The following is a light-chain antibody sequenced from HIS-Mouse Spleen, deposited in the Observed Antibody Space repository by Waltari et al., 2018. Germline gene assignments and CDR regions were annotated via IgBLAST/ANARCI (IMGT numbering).Light chain of an antibody. V-gene: IGLV3-25*03. CDR2: KDC. Sequence: SYELTQPPSVSVSPGQTARITCSGDALPKQYAYWYQQKPGKAPVQGIYKDCERPSGIPERFSGSSSGTTVTLTISGVQAEDEADYYCQSADSSGTYVFGTGTKVTVL. J-gene: IGLJ1*01. CDR3: QSADSSGTYV. CDR1: ALPKQY.